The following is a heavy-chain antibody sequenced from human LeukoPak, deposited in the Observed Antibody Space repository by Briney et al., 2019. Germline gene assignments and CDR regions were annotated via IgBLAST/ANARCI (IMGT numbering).Heavy chain of an antibody. CDR3: ATEWIQLWGVDY. J-gene: IGHJ4*02. CDR2: INPSGGST. CDR1: GYTFTSYF. D-gene: IGHD5-18*01. Sequence: ASVKVSCKASGYTFTSYFIHWVRQAPGQGLEWMGIINPSGGSTNYAQKFQGRVTMTRDTSTSTVYMELSSLRSEDTAVYYCATEWIQLWGVDYWGQGTLVTVSS. V-gene: IGHV1-46*01.